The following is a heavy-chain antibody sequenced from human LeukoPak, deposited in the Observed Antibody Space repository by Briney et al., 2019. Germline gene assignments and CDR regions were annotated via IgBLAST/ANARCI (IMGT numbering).Heavy chain of an antibody. Sequence: PGRSLRLSCAASGFTFSSYAMHWVRQAPGKGLEWVAVISYDGSNKYYTDSVKGRFTISRDNSKNTLYLQMNSLRAEDTAVYYCARDLAAAGGDYWGQGTLVTVSS. J-gene: IGHJ4*02. D-gene: IGHD6-13*01. CDR3: ARDLAAAGGDY. V-gene: IGHV3-30*10. CDR2: ISYDGSNK. CDR1: GFTFSSYA.